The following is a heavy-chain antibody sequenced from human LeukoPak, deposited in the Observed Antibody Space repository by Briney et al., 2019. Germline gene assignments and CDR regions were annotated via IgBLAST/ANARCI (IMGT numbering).Heavy chain of an antibody. Sequence: ASVKVSCKASGYSLTDYYMHWVRQAPGQGLEWMGRINPNSGGTNYAQKFQGRVTMTRDTSISTVYMELSRLRSDDTAVYYCARVGYYESSGYYEYWGQGTLVTVSS. D-gene: IGHD3-22*01. CDR3: ARVGYYESSGYYEY. J-gene: IGHJ4*02. CDR2: INPNSGGT. V-gene: IGHV1-2*06. CDR1: GYSLTDYY.